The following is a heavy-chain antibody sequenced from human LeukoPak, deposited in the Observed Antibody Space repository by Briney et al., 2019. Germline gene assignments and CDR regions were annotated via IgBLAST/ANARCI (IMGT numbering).Heavy chain of an antibody. J-gene: IGHJ4*02. CDR1: GGSISSSDW. CDR3: AREIAVTGNFDY. V-gene: IGHV4-4*02. CDR2: IYHSGST. Sequence: PSETLSLTCAVSGGSISSSDWWSWVRQPPGKGLEWIGEIYHSGSTNYNPSLKSQVTISVDKSRNQFSLKLTSVTAADTAVYYCAREIAVTGNFDYWGQGTLVTVSS. D-gene: IGHD6-19*01.